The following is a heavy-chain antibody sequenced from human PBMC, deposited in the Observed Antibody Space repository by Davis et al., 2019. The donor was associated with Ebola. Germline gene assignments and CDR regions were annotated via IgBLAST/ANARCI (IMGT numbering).Heavy chain of an antibody. CDR1: GFTFSSYG. D-gene: IGHD1-26*01. CDR2: ISYDGSNK. CDR3: AKDTSNIWFDI. Sequence: GGSLRLSCAASGFTFSSYGMHWFRQAPGKGLEWVAVISYDGSNKYYADSLKGRFTISRDNSKNTLYLQMNGLRVDDTAIYYCAKDTSNIWFDIWGQGTMVTVSS. V-gene: IGHV3-30*18. J-gene: IGHJ3*02.